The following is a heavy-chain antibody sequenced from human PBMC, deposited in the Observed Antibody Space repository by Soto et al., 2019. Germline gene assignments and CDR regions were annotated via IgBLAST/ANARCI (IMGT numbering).Heavy chain of an antibody. CDR1: GGSISSHG. J-gene: IGHJ6*02. CDR3: ARGFRWLRLAYYYYYGMDV. D-gene: IGHD5-12*01. CDR2: IYYSEST. Sequence: SETLSLTCTVSGGSISSHGCNWIRKTQRKELGWIGYIYYSESTYYNPSLKSRVTISVDTSKNQFSLKLSSVTAADTAVYYCARGFRWLRLAYYYYYGMDVWGQGTTVTVSS. V-gene: IGHV4-59*11.